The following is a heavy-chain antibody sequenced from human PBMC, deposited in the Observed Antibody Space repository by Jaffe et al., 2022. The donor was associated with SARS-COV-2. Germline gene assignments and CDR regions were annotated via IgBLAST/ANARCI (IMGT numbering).Heavy chain of an antibody. J-gene: IGHJ3*02. CDR2: IDWDDDK. CDR3: ARIRNGFQGSDAFDI. D-gene: IGHD4-17*01. CDR1: GFSLSTSGMC. Sequence: QVTLRESGPALVKPTQTLTLTCTFSGFSLSTSGMCVSWIRQPPGKALEWLALIDWDDDKYYSTSLKTRLTISKDTSKNQVVLTMTNMDPVDTATYYCARIRNGFQGSDAFDIWGQGTMVTVSS. V-gene: IGHV2-70*01.